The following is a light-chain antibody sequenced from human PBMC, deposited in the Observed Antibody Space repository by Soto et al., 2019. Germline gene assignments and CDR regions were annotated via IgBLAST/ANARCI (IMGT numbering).Light chain of an antibody. CDR1: QSVSSDS. CDR2: GAS. CDR3: QQRLSWPIT. Sequence: EIVLTQSPGTLSLSPGERATLSCRASQSVSSDSLAWYQHKLGQAPRLLIYGASTRATGIPDRFSGSGSGTDFTLTISRLEPEDFAVYYCQQRLSWPITFGQGTRLEIK. V-gene: IGKV3D-20*02. J-gene: IGKJ5*01.